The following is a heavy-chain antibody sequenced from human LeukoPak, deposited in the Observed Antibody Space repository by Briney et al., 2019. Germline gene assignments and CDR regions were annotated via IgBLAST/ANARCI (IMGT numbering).Heavy chain of an antibody. J-gene: IGHJ5*02. CDR2: IYYSGST. V-gene: IGHV4-59*01. CDR1: GGSISSYY. Sequence: SETLSLTCTVSGGSISSYYWSWIRQPPGKGLEWIGYIYYSGSTNYNPSLKSRVTISVDTSKNQFSLKLSSVTAADTAVYYCARLRELSWFDPWGQGTLVTVSS. CDR3: ARLRELSWFDP. D-gene: IGHD1-1*01.